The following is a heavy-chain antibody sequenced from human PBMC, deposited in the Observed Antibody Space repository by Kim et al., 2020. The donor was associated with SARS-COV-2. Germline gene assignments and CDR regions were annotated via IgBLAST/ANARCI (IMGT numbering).Heavy chain of an antibody. D-gene: IGHD3-10*01. CDR2: FSYTGRA. CDR1: GGSITNYY. J-gene: IGHJ4*02. Sequence: SETLSLTCSVSGGSITNYYWNWIRQPPGKALEWIGCFSYTGRADYNPSLANRVSISADTSKNQLSLKLNSVTAADTAVYYCARSPGTFHGRVLDYWGQGILVTVSS. V-gene: IGHV4-59*01. CDR3: ARSPGTFHGRVLDY.